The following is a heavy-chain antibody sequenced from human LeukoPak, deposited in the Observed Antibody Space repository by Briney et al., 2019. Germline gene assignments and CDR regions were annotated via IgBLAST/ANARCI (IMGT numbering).Heavy chain of an antibody. CDR3: ARDQEGFDY. V-gene: IGHV1-46*01. Sequence: ASVKVSYKASGYSFTNNYIHWVRQAPGQGLEWMGMIYPRDGSTSYAQRFQDRVTVTRDTSTSTVHMELGGLRAEDTALYYCARDQEGFDYWGQGTLVTVSS. CDR1: GYSFTNNY. CDR2: IYPRDGST. J-gene: IGHJ4*02.